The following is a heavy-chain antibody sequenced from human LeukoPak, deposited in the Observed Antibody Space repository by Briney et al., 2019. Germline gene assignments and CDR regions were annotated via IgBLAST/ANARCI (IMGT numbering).Heavy chain of an antibody. CDR3: ARTDILTGFDY. Sequence: PSQTLSLTCAASGGSISSGGYSWSWIRQPPGKGLEWIGYIYHSGSTYYNPSLKSRVTISVDRSKNQFSLKLSSVTAADTAVYYCARTDILTGFDYWGQGTLVTVSS. V-gene: IGHV4-30-2*01. CDR2: IYHSGST. D-gene: IGHD3-9*01. J-gene: IGHJ4*02. CDR1: GGSISSGGYS.